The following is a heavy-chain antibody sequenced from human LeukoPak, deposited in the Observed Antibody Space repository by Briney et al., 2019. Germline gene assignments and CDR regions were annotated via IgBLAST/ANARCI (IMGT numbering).Heavy chain of an antibody. Sequence: SETLSLTCAVYGGSFSGYYWSWIRQPPGKGLEWIGEINHSGSTNYNPSLKSRVTISVDTSKNQFSLKLSSVTAADTAVYYCAKAGSIAAAGTYDYWGQGTLVTVSS. V-gene: IGHV4-34*01. CDR1: GGSFSGYY. CDR2: INHSGST. D-gene: IGHD6-13*01. CDR3: AKAGSIAAAGTYDY. J-gene: IGHJ4*02.